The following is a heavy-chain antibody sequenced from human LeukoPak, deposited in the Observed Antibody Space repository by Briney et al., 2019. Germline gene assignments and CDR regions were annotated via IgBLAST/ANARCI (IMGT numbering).Heavy chain of an antibody. CDR3: AKSRSGYALFDY. V-gene: IGHV3-23*01. D-gene: IGHD5-12*01. CDR2: ISGSGGAT. Sequence: GGSLRLSCAASGFTFNTYGMSWVRQAPGKGLEWVSGISGSGGATYYADSVKGRFTISRDNSKNTLYLQMKSLRDDDTAVYYCAKSRSGYALFDYWGQGTLVTVSS. CDR1: GFTFNTYG. J-gene: IGHJ4*02.